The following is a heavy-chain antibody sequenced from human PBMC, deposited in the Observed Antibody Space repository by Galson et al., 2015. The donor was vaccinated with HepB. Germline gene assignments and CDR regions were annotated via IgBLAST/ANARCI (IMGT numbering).Heavy chain of an antibody. J-gene: IGHJ4*02. Sequence: SLRLSCAASGFTFSSYGMHWVRQAPGKGLEWVAVISYDGSNKYYADSVKGRFTISRDNSKNTLYLQMNSLRAEDTAVYYCAKVEQQLPTGDYWGQGTLVTVSS. CDR3: AKVEQQLPTGDY. D-gene: IGHD6-13*01. V-gene: IGHV3-30*18. CDR2: ISYDGSNK. CDR1: GFTFSSYG.